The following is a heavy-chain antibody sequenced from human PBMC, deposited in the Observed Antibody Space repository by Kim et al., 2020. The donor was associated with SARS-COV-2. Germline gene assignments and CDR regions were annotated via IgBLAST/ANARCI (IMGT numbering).Heavy chain of an antibody. CDR2: ISWNSGSI. V-gene: IGHV3-9*01. CDR3: AKLGGSSWPYFDY. Sequence: GGSLRLSCAASGFTFDDYAMHWVRQAPGKGLEWVSGISWNSGSIGYADSVKGRFTISRDNAKNSLYLQMNSLRAEDTALYYCAKLGGSSWPYFDYWGQGTLVTVSS. CDR1: GFTFDDYA. J-gene: IGHJ4*02. D-gene: IGHD6-13*01.